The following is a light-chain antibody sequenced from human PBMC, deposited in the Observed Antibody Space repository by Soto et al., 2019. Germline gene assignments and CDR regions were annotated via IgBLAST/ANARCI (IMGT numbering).Light chain of an antibody. Sequence: QSVLTQPPSASGTPGQRVTISCSGSYSNIGSDNVNWYQQLPGTAPKLLIYNNNQRPSGVPDRFSGSKSGTSASLAISGLQSEDEADYYCAAWDGSLNGWVFGGGTQLTVL. V-gene: IGLV1-44*01. CDR2: NNN. J-gene: IGLJ3*02. CDR1: YSNIGSDN. CDR3: AAWDGSLNGWV.